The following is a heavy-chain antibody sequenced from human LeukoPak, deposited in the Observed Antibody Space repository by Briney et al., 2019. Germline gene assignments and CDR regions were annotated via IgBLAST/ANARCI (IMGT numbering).Heavy chain of an antibody. CDR1: GYSFNIYW. CDR3: ARLIGGEAAADLDY. Sequence: GESLKISCKGSGYSFNIYWIAWVRQMPGKGLEWMGVIYPGDSDTRYSPSFQGQVTISADKSNSTAYLQWSSLKASDTAMYYCARLIGGEAAADLDYWGQGTLVTVSS. J-gene: IGHJ4*02. D-gene: IGHD6-13*01. V-gene: IGHV5-51*01. CDR2: IYPGDSDT.